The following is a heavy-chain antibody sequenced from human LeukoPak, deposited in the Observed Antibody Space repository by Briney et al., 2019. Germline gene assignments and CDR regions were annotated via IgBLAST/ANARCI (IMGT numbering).Heavy chain of an antibody. Sequence: SETLSLTCTVSGGSISSYYWSWIRQPPGKGLEWIGYIYYSGSTNYNPSLKSRVTISVDTSKNQFSLKLSSVTAADTAVYYCARSPQLVLDYWGQGTLVTVSS. D-gene: IGHD6-6*01. CDR3: ARSPQLVLDY. J-gene: IGHJ4*02. CDR1: GGSISSYY. V-gene: IGHV4-59*12. CDR2: IYYSGST.